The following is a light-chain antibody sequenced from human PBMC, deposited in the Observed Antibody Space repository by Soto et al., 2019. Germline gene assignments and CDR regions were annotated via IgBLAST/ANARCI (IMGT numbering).Light chain of an antibody. Sequence: QAVVTQPSSLSASPGASASLTCTVRSGINVAAYAIYWYQHKPGSPPHFLLRYKSDSDKWQGSGVPGRFSGSKDASANAGTLLISGLQSEDEADYYCMTWHINSWVFGGGTKLTVL. CDR1: SGINVAAYA. J-gene: IGLJ3*02. CDR2: YKSDSDK. CDR3: MTWHINSWV. V-gene: IGLV5-45*03.